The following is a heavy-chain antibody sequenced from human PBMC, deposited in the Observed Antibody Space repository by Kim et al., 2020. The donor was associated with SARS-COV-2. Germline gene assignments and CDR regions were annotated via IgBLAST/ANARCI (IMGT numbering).Heavy chain of an antibody. CDR2: ISAGNGDT. Sequence: ASVKVSCKASRYTFTSHAIHWVRQAPGQRLEWMGWISAGNGDTKYSQKFQGRVTITRDTSASTAYMELSSLRSEDTAVYYCARERGRGVATTPDYWGQGTLVTVSS. CDR3: ARERGRGVATTPDY. D-gene: IGHD5-12*01. CDR1: RYTFTSHA. J-gene: IGHJ4*02. V-gene: IGHV1-3*01.